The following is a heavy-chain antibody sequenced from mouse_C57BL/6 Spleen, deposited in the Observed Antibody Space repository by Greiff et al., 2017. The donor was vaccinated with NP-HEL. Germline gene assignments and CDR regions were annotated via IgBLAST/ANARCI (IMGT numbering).Heavy chain of an antibody. D-gene: IGHD1-1*01. CDR2: INPNYGTT. CDR1: GYSFTDYN. J-gene: IGHJ2*01. V-gene: IGHV1-39*01. Sequence: VQLKESGPELVKPGASVKISCKASGYSFTDYNMNWVKQSNGKSLEWIGVINPNYGTTSYNQKFKGKATLTVDQSSSTAYMQLNSLTSEDSAVYYCASYYYGSSPPYYFDYWGQGTTLTVSS. CDR3: ASYYYGSSPPYYFDY.